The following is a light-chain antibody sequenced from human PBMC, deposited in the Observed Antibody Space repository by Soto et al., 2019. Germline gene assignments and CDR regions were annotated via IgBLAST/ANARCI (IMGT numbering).Light chain of an antibody. CDR1: QSVSSSY. J-gene: IGKJ1*01. Sequence: ESVLTQSPSTLSLSPGERATLSCRASQSVSSSYLAWYQQKPGQAPRLLIYGASSGANGIPDRFSGSGSGTDFTLTISRLEPEDFAVYYCQQYGSSPWTFGQGTKVEIK. V-gene: IGKV3-20*01. CDR2: GAS. CDR3: QQYGSSPWT.